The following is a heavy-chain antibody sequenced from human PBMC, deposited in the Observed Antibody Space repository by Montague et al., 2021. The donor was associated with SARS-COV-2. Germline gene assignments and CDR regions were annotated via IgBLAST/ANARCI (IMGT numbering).Heavy chain of an antibody. V-gene: IGHV2-70*11. CDR3: AREYSSGLYFDY. J-gene: IGHJ4*02. Sequence: PALVKPTQTLTLTCTFSGFSLSTSGMCVGWIRQPPGKALEWLARIDWDDDKYYSTSLKTRLTISKDTSKNQVVLTMTNMDPVDTATYYCAREYSSGLYFDYWGQGTLVTVSS. CDR2: IDWDDDK. CDR1: GFSLSTSGMC. D-gene: IGHD6-19*01.